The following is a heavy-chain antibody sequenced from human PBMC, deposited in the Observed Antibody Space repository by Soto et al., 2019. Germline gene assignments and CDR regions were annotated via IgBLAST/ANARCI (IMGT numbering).Heavy chain of an antibody. CDR2: VYYSGST. J-gene: IGHJ5*02. CDR3: ARMALYSSGWYYWFDP. CDR1: GDSVNSYY. D-gene: IGHD6-19*01. Sequence: SETLSLTCTVTGDSVNSYYWSWMRQPPGKGLECMGYVYYSGSTNYNPSLKSRVTISVDTSKNQVVLTMTNMDPVDTATYYCARMALYSSGWYYWFDPWGQGTLVTVSS. V-gene: IGHV4-59*02.